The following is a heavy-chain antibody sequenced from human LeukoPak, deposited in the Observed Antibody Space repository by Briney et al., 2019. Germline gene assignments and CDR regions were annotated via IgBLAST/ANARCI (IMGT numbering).Heavy chain of an antibody. CDR3: ARSQKDQWLVREYAFDI. V-gene: IGHV3-13*01. CDR2: IGTAGDT. CDR1: GFTFSSYD. D-gene: IGHD6-19*01. Sequence: GGSLRLSCAASGFTFSSYDMHWVRQATGKGLGWVSAIGTAGDTYYPGSVKGRFTISRENAKNSLYLQMNSLRAEDTAVYYCARSQKDQWLVREYAFDIWGQGTMVTVSS. J-gene: IGHJ3*02.